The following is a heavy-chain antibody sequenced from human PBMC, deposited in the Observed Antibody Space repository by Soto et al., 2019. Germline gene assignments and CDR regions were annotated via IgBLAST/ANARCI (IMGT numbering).Heavy chain of an antibody. D-gene: IGHD5-18*01. Sequence: QVQLAQSGAEVKKPGSSVKVSGKTSGGTFSSYTISWVRQAPGQGLECMGGLIPLFGTANYAQKFQGRVTITADESTSTAYMDLGGITSEYTAVYYCARITRRGYSYGDAFDIWGQGTMVTVSS. J-gene: IGHJ3*02. CDR3: ARITRRGYSYGDAFDI. CDR1: GGTFSSYT. V-gene: IGHV1-69*01. CDR2: LIPLFGTA.